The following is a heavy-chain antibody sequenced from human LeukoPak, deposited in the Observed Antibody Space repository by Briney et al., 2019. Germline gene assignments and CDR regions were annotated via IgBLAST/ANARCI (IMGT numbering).Heavy chain of an antibody. D-gene: IGHD2-21*02. Sequence: GGSLRLSCAASGFTFSRYSVNWVRQASAKGLEWVAYIRTSSGGIYYAESVKGRFTISTHTAKNSLYLEMNNLRDGDTAVYYCARDDSWAFDYWGQGTLVTVSS. CDR1: GFTFSRYS. CDR3: ARDDSWAFDY. J-gene: IGHJ4*02. CDR2: IRTSSGGI. V-gene: IGHV3-48*02.